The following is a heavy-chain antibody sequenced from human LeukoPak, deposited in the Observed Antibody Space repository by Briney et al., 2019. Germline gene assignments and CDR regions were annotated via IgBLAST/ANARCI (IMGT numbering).Heavy chain of an antibody. D-gene: IGHD3-10*01. CDR2: IWYDGSKK. J-gene: IGHJ4*02. V-gene: IGHV3-33*03. CDR3: AKDVAGRYFDS. CDR1: GFTSSNSG. Sequence: GGSLTLSCAASGFTSSNSGMHWVRQAPAKGLEWVAVIWYDGSKKNYDDSVKGRFTISRGNSNNTVFLQMNSMRAEDTALYYCAKDVAGRYFDSWGQGTLVTVSS.